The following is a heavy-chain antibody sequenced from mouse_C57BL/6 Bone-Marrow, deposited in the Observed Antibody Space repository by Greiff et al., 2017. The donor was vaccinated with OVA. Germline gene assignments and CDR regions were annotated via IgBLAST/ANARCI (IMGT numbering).Heavy chain of an antibody. J-gene: IGHJ2*01. Sequence: VQLQQSVAELVRPGASVKLSCTASGFNIKNTYMHWVKQRPEQGLEWIGRIDPANGNTKYAPKFQGTATITADTSSNTAYLQLSSLTSEDTAIYYCAPAYYSNYDYFDYWGQGTTLTVSS. D-gene: IGHD2-5*01. CDR1: GFNIKNTY. CDR2: IDPANGNT. CDR3: APAYYSNYDYFDY. V-gene: IGHV14-3*01.